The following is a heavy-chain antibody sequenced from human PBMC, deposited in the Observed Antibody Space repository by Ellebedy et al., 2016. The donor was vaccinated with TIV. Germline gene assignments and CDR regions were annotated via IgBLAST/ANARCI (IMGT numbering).Heavy chain of an antibody. V-gene: IGHV3-13*01. CDR3: ARSYYYYYGMDV. CDR2: IGTAGDT. J-gene: IGHJ6*02. Sequence: GGSLRLSXAASGFTFGSYAMSWVRQTPGKGLEWFSAIGTAGDTYYPGSVKGRFTISRENAKNSLYLQMNSLRAGDTAVYYCARSYYYYYGMDVWGQGTTVTVSS. CDR1: GFTFGSYA.